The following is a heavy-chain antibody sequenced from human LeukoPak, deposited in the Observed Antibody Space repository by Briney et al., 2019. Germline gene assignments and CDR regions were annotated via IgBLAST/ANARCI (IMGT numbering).Heavy chain of an antibody. CDR3: SRGRGYNSFDS. Sequence: SETLSLTCAVYGGSFSGYYWSWIRQPPGKGLEWIGEIHHSGSTNYNPSLKSRVTISVDTSKNQFSLKLSSVTAADTAVYYCSRGRGYNSFDSWGQGTLVTVSS. CDR2: IHHSGST. V-gene: IGHV4-34*01. J-gene: IGHJ4*02. D-gene: IGHD5-24*01. CDR1: GGSFSGYY.